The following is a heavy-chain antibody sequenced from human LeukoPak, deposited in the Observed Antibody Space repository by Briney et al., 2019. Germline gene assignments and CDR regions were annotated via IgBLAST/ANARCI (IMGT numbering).Heavy chain of an antibody. Sequence: GGSLRLSCAASGFTVSSNYMSWVRQAPGEGLEWVSVIYSGGSTYYADSVKGRFTISRDNSKNTLYLQMNSLRAEDTAVYYCARPSTRSTSYYFYYYGMDVWGQGTTVTVSS. J-gene: IGHJ6*02. V-gene: IGHV3-53*01. CDR2: IYSGGST. CDR1: GFTVSSNY. CDR3: ARPSTRSTSYYFYYYGMDV. D-gene: IGHD2/OR15-2a*01.